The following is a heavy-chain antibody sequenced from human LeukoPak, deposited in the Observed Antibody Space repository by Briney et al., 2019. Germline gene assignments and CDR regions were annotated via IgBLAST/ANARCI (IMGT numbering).Heavy chain of an antibody. D-gene: IGHD5-18*01. J-gene: IGHJ4*02. CDR3: ARHAKGGYSYGTFDY. V-gene: IGHV4-34*01. CDR2: INHSGST. CDR1: GGSFSGYF. Sequence: SETLSLTCAVYGGSFSGYFWTWIRQPPGKGLEWIGEINHSGSTNYNPSLKSRVTISVDTSKNQFSLKLSSVTAADTAVYYCARHAKGGYSYGTFDYWGQGTLVTVSS.